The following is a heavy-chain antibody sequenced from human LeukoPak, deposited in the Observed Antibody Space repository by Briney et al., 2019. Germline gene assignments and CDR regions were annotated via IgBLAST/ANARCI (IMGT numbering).Heavy chain of an antibody. Sequence: GESLKISCKGSGYTFTDYWIGWVRQMPGKGLEWMAIIYPGDADTRYSPSFQGQVTITADKSISTAYLQWSSLQASDTGMYYCARQHGYSTPFDHWGLGTLVTVSS. V-gene: IGHV5-51*01. CDR2: IYPGDADT. CDR3: ARQHGYSTPFDH. D-gene: IGHD5-18*01. J-gene: IGHJ4*02. CDR1: GYTFTDYW.